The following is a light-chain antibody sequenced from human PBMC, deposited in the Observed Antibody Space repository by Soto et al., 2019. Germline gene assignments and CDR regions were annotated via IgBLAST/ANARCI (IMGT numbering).Light chain of an antibody. CDR1: QSVSNN. J-gene: IGKJ1*01. Sequence: EIVMTQSPATLSVSPGERATLSCRASQSVSNNLAWYQQKPGQAPRLLIYGASTRATGIPARFSGSGSGTEFNLTISSLQSEDFAVYYCQQYNNWPPWTFDQGTKVEIK. CDR2: GAS. V-gene: IGKV3-15*01. CDR3: QQYNNWPPWT.